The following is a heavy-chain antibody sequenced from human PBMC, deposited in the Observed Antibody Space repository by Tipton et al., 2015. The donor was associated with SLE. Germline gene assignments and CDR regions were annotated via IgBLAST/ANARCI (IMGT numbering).Heavy chain of an antibody. J-gene: IGHJ6*02. CDR1: GFTFSSYA. D-gene: IGHD6-6*01. V-gene: IGHV3-30*04. CDR2: ISYDGSNK. Sequence: SLRLSCAASGFTFSSYAMHWVRQAPGKGLEWVAVISYDGSNKYYADSVKGRFTISRDNSKNTLYLQMNSLRAEDTAVYYCARQLSYYYGMDVWGQGTTVTVSS. CDR3: ARQLSYYYGMDV.